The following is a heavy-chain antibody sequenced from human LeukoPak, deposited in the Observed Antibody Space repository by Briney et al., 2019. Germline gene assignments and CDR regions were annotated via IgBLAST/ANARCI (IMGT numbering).Heavy chain of an antibody. CDR2: IKQDGSEK. D-gene: IGHD3-3*01. V-gene: IGHV3-7*01. CDR3: ARVSYDFWSGYYYYLDY. Sequence: GGSLRLSCAASGFTFSSYAMSWVRQAPGKGLEWVANIKQDGSEKYYVDSVKGRFTISRDNAKNSLYLQMNSLRAEDTAVYYCARVSYDFWSGYYYYLDYWGQGTLVTVSS. J-gene: IGHJ4*02. CDR1: GFTFSSYA.